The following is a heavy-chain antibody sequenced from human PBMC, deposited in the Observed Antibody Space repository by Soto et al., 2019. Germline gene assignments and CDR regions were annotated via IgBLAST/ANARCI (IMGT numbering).Heavy chain of an antibody. CDR2: INSDGSST. D-gene: IGHD1-26*01. Sequence: PGGSLRLSCAASGFTFSSYWMHWVRQAPGKGLVWVSRINSDGSSTTYADSVKGRFTISRDNAKNMLYLQMNSLRVEDTAVYYCVRDPRVGANRAYYFYFWAQGILVTVSS. V-gene: IGHV3-74*01. CDR1: GFTFSSYW. CDR3: VRDPRVGANRAYYFYF. J-gene: IGHJ4*01.